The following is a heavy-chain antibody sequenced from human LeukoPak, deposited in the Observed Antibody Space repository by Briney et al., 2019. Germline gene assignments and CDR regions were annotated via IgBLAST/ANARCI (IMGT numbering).Heavy chain of an antibody. CDR3: ARDRLHTAMVTATYYYYGMDV. V-gene: IGHV3-66*01. CDR1: GFTVSSNY. D-gene: IGHD5-18*01. CDR2: IYSGGST. Sequence: QAGGSLRLSCAASGFTVSSNYMSWVRQAPGKGLEWVSVIYSGGSTYYADSVKGRFTISRDNSKNTLYLQMNSLRAEDTAVYYCARDRLHTAMVTATYYYYGMDVWGQGTTVTVSS. J-gene: IGHJ6*02.